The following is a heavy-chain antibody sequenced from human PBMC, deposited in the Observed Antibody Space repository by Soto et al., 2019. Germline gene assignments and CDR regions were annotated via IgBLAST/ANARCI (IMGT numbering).Heavy chain of an antibody. CDR3: ARVGAEAGASIYYYYYGMDV. D-gene: IGHD6-19*01. Sequence: SETVSLTCTVSGGSISNYYWTWIRLPPGKGLEWIGHIYYSGSTKYNPSLKSRGTISVDTSKNQFSLKLSSVTAADTAVYYCARVGAEAGASIYYYYYGMDVWGQGTTVT. CDR2: IYYSGST. J-gene: IGHJ6*02. CDR1: GGSISNYY. V-gene: IGHV4-59*01.